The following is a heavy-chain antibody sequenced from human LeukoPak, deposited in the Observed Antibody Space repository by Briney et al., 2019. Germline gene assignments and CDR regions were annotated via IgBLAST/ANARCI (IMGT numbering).Heavy chain of an antibody. Sequence: GGSLRLSCAASGFTFSSYSMNWVRQAPGKGLEWVSSISSSSTSIYYADSVKGRFTISRDNARKSLYLQMSSLRVDDTAVYYCARDWSAATGWFDPWGQGTLVTVSA. CDR2: ISSSSTSI. V-gene: IGHV3-21*01. CDR3: ARDWSAATGWFDP. J-gene: IGHJ5*02. CDR1: GFTFSSYS. D-gene: IGHD4-17*01.